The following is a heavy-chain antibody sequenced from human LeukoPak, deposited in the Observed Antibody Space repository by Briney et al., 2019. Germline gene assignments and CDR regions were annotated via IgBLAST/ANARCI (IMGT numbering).Heavy chain of an antibody. J-gene: IGHJ5*02. CDR1: GFTFSSYA. CDR3: AKDTYNTWFDP. V-gene: IGHV3-23*01. Sequence: GRSLRLSCAASGFTFSSYAMSWVRQAPGKGLEWVSAISGSGGSTYYADSVKGRFTISRDNSKNTLYLQMNGLRAEDTAVYYCAKDTYNTWFDPWGQGTLVTVSS. D-gene: IGHD2/OR15-2a*01. CDR2: ISGSGGST.